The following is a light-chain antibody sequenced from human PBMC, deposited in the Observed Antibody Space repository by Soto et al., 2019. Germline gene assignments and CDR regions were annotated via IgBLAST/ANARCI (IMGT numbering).Light chain of an antibody. Sequence: DIQMTQSPSTLSASVGDRVTITCRASQSISSWLAWYQQKPGKAPNLLIYKASSLESGVPSRFSGRGSGTEFTLTISSLQPDDFATYYCQQDKSYPLTFGGGTKVEIK. CDR1: QSISSW. J-gene: IGKJ4*01. CDR2: KAS. V-gene: IGKV1-5*03. CDR3: QQDKSYPLT.